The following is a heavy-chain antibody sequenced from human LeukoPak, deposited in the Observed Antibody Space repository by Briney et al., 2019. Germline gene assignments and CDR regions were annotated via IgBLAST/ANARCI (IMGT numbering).Heavy chain of an antibody. J-gene: IGHJ5*02. Sequence: ASVKVSCKASGYTFTSYGISWVRQAPGQGLEWMGWISAYNGNTNYAQKLQGRVTMTTDTSTSTAYMELRSLRSDDTAVYYCARDSSSSVPLGWFDPWGQGTLVTVSS. CDR1: GYTFTSYG. V-gene: IGHV1-18*01. CDR3: ARDSSSSVPLGWFDP. D-gene: IGHD6-6*01. CDR2: ISAYNGNT.